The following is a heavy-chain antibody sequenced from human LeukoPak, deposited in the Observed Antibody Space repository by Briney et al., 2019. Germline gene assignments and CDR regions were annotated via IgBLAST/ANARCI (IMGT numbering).Heavy chain of an antibody. CDR1: GDSVSANTVA. CDR3: ARDQVGSSWYGNWFDP. CDR2: TFYRSEWYS. D-gene: IGHD6-13*01. V-gene: IGHV6-1*01. Sequence: SQTLSLTCVISGDSVSANTVAWNWIRQSPSRGLEWLGRTFYRSEWYSDYAVSVKSRITIKSDTSKNQFSLQLNSVTPEDTAVYYCARDQVGSSWYGNWFDPWGQGTLVTVSS. J-gene: IGHJ5*02.